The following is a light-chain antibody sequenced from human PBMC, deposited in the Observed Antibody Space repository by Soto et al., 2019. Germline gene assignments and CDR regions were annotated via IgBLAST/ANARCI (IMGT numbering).Light chain of an antibody. CDR3: LQHNAYPFT. CDR2: EIS. J-gene: IGKJ3*01. Sequence: DIQMTQSPSSLSASAGDRVTITCRASQGVRNALDWYQQKPGKAPKRLIYEISSLQSGVPSRFSGSGSRTEFTLTISSLQPEDFATYYCLQHNAYPFTFGPGTKVDV. V-gene: IGKV1-17*01. CDR1: QGVRNA.